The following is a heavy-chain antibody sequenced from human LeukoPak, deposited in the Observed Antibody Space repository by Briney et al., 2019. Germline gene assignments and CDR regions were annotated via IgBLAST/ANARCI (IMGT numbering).Heavy chain of an antibody. V-gene: IGHV4-4*07. Sequence: SETLSLTXTVSGGSIRSYYWSWIRQPAGKGLEWIGRIYTSGSTNYNPSLKSRVTMSVDTSKNQFSLKLSSVTAADTAVHYCAMYGVPNWFDPWGQGTLVTVSS. D-gene: IGHD4-17*01. CDR3: AMYGVPNWFDP. CDR2: IYTSGST. CDR1: GGSIRSYY. J-gene: IGHJ5*02.